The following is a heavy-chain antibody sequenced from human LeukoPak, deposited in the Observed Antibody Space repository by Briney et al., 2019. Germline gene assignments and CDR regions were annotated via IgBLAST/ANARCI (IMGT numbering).Heavy chain of an antibody. J-gene: IGHJ4*02. Sequence: PGGSLRLSCAASGFTFTTYGMSWVRQAPGKGLEWVSVISDSGGSTYYADSVKGRFTISRDNSKNTLYLQMNGLRADDTAVYYCAKLSGSSCYSPGSYWGQGTLVTVSS. CDR1: GFTFTTYG. V-gene: IGHV3-23*01. CDR2: ISDSGGST. D-gene: IGHD2-15*01. CDR3: AKLSGSSCYSPGSY.